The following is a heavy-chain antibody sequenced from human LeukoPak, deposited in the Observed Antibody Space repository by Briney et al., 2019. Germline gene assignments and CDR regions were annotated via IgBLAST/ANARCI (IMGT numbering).Heavy chain of an antibody. Sequence: PGGSLRLSCAASGFTFSSYSMNWVRQAPGKGLEWVSSISSSSSYIYYADSVKGRFTISRSNAKNSLYLQMTSLRAEETAVYYCARERDYYDSSGYSNAFDIWGQGTMVTVSS. CDR1: GFTFSSYS. CDR3: ARERDYYDSSGYSNAFDI. V-gene: IGHV3-21*01. CDR2: ISSSSSYI. D-gene: IGHD3-22*01. J-gene: IGHJ3*02.